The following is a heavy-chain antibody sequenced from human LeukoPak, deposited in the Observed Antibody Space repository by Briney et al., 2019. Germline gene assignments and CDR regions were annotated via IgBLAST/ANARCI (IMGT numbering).Heavy chain of an antibody. J-gene: IGHJ3*02. V-gene: IGHV3-11*01. CDR3: AREGSLVGSSWYRNAFDI. CDR1: GFTFSDYY. D-gene: IGHD6-13*01. Sequence: GGSLRLSCAASGFTFSDYYMSWIRQAPGKGLEWVSYISSSGSTIYYADSVKGRFTISRDNAKNSLYLQMNSLRAEDTAVYYCAREGSLVGSSWYRNAFDIWGQGTMVTVSS. CDR2: ISSSGSTI.